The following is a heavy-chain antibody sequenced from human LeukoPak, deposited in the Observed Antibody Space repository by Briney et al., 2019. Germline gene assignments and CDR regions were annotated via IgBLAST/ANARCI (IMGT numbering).Heavy chain of an antibody. CDR2: INPNSGGT. D-gene: IGHD1-14*01. CDR1: GYTFTGDY. J-gene: IGHJ4*02. CDR3: AKMRGIRNRDSPGY. V-gene: IGHV1-2*02. Sequence: ASVKVSCKASGYTFTGDYVHWVRQAPGQGLEWMGWINPNSGGTDYAQKFQGRVTLTSDTSISTVYMELSRLRSNDTAVYYCAKMRGIRNRDSPGYWGQGTLVTVSS.